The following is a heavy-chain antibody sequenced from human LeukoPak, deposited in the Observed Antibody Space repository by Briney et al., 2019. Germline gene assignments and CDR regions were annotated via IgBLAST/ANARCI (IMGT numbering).Heavy chain of an antibody. CDR1: VYSISSGYY. J-gene: IGHJ3*02. CDR3: ARDLLRGKYCGGDCYPGLLDAFDI. D-gene: IGHD2-21*02. Sequence: SETLSLTCTVSVYSISSGYYWGWIRQPPGKGLEWIGSIYHSGSTYYNPSLKSRVTISVDTSKNQFSLKLSSVTAADTAVYYCARDLLRGKYCGGDCYPGLLDAFDIWGQGTMVTVSS. CDR2: IYHSGST. V-gene: IGHV4-38-2*02.